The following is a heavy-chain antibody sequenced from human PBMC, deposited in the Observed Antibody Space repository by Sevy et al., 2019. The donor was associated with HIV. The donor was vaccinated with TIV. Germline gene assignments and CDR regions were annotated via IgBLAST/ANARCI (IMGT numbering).Heavy chain of an antibody. J-gene: IGHJ4*02. CDR2: ISGSGVNT. V-gene: IGHV3-23*01. CDR3: AKGMTSIEEFDY. Sequence: GESLKISCAASGFTFSNYVMSWVRQAPGKGLEWVSVISGSGVNTYYADSVKGRFTISRDNSKNTLYLQMNSLRAEDTAIYYCAKGMTSIEEFDYWGQGTLVTVSS. D-gene: IGHD2-21*02. CDR1: GFTFSNYV.